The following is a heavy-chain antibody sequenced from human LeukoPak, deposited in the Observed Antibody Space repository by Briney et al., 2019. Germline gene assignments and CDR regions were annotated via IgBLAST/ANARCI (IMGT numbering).Heavy chain of an antibody. V-gene: IGHV4-59*08. CDR3: VRRLSGSYFAAFDY. J-gene: IGHJ4*02. D-gene: IGHD1-26*01. CDR1: GGSISGYY. CDR2: IYYSGST. Sequence: TSETLSLTCTVSGGSISGYYWSWIRQPPGKGLEWIAYIYYSGSTNYNPSLKSRVTISVDTSKNQFSLKVTPVTAADTAMYYCVRRLSGSYFAAFDYWGQGTLVTVSS.